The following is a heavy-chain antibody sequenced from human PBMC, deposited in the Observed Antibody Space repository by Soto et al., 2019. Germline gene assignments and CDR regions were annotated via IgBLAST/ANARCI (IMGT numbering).Heavy chain of an antibody. D-gene: IGHD2-8*01. J-gene: IGHJ4*02. CDR3: ARGGYCTNGVCYNRGLPYYFDY. CDR1: GGCFSGYY. Sequence: SETLSLTCAVYGGCFSGYYWSWIRQPPGKGLEWIGEINHSGSTNYNPSLKSRVTISVDTSKNQFSLKLSSVTAADTAVYYCARGGYCTNGVCYNRGLPYYFDYWGQGTLVTVSS. V-gene: IGHV4-34*01. CDR2: INHSGST.